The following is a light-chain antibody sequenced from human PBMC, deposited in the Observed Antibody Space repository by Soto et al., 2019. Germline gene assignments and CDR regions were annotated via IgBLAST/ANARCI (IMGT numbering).Light chain of an antibody. CDR3: QSYDSSTVV. CDR2: EDK. CDR1: SGSIASNY. V-gene: IGLV6-57*04. J-gene: IGLJ2*01. Sequence: NFMLTQPHSVSASPGKTVTISCTRSSGSIASNYVQWYQQRPGSAPTTVIYEDKQRPSGVPDRFSGSTDGSSNSASLTISGLQTEDEGDYYCQSYDSSTVVFGGGTKLTVL.